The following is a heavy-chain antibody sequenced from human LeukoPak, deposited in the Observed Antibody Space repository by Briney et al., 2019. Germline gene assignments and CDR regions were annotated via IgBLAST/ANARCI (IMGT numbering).Heavy chain of an antibody. D-gene: IGHD5-12*01. Sequence: KPSETLSLTCAVYGGSFSGYYWSWIRQPPGKGLEWIGSIYYSGSTYYNPSLKSRVTISVDTSKNQFSLKLSSVTAADTAVYYCARRDIVATTIDYWGQGTLVTVSS. CDR3: ARRDIVATTIDY. CDR2: IYYSGST. V-gene: IGHV4-34*01. J-gene: IGHJ4*02. CDR1: GGSFSGYY.